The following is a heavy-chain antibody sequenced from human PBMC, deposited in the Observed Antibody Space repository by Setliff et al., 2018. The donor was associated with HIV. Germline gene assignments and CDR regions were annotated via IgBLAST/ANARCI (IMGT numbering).Heavy chain of an antibody. Sequence: TLSLTRSVSGASVNYNTWSWIRQAPGKGLQWIGFIYNSVTTNYNPSLKSRATISLDTSKNQFSLKLTSVTAADTAVYYCAREVDVVTTSDAFDIWGQGTMVTVSS. V-gene: IGHV4-59*02. CDR1: GASVNYNT. CDR3: AREVDVVTTSDAFDI. J-gene: IGHJ3*02. CDR2: IYNSVTT. D-gene: IGHD2-21*02.